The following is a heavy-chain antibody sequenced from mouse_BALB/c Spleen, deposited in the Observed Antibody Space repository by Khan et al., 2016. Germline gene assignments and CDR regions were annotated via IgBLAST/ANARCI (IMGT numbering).Heavy chain of an antibody. V-gene: IGHV5-6-5*01. Sequence: EVELVESGGGLMKPGESLKISCAASGFIFSSYAMSWVRQTPEKRLEWVASISSGGYTYYPDSMRGRFTISRDNAGHILYLQVRSLRSEDTAMYYCARDNYGNPFDYWGQGTTLTVSS. CDR1: GFIFSSYA. CDR3: ARDNYGNPFDY. D-gene: IGHD1-1*01. J-gene: IGHJ2*01. CDR2: ISSGGYT.